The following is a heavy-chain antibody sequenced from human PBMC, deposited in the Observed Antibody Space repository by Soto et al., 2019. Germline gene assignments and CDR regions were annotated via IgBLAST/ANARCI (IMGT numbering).Heavy chain of an antibody. Sequence: PSETLSLTCAVSGGSISSGGYSWSWIRQPPGKGLEWIGYIYHSGSTYYNPSLKSRVTISVDTSKNQFSLKLSSVTAADTAVYYCARHLYGSGERFDPWGQGTLVTVSS. D-gene: IGHD3-10*01. CDR3: ARHLYGSGERFDP. J-gene: IGHJ5*02. V-gene: IGHV4-30-2*01. CDR1: GGSISSGGYS. CDR2: IYHSGST.